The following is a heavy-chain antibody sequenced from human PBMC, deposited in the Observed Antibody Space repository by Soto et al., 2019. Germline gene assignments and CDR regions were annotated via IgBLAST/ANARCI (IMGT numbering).Heavy chain of an antibody. Sequence: PSETLSLTCAVYGGSFSGYYWRCLRQPPGKGLEWIGEINHSGSTNYNPSLKIRVTISVDTSKKKFSLKLSSVTAADTAVYYCARGVRRLRFLEWLPSYGMDVWGQGTTVT. CDR2: INHSGST. CDR3: ARGVRRLRFLEWLPSYGMDV. V-gene: IGHV4-34*01. D-gene: IGHD3-3*01. CDR1: GGSFSGYY. J-gene: IGHJ6*02.